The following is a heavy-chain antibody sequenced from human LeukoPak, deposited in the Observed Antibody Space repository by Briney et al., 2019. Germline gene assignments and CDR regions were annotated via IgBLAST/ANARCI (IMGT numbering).Heavy chain of an antibody. J-gene: IGHJ6*02. CDR1: GYTFTSYG. CDR2: ISAYTGNT. CDR3: ARDGVPAAMHYYYGMDV. Sequence: ASVKVSCKASGYTFTSYGISWVRQAPGQGLEWMGWISAYTGNTNYAQKLQGRVTMTTDTSTSTAYMELRSLRSDGTAVYYCARDGVPAAMHYYYGMDVWGQGTTVTVSS. D-gene: IGHD2-2*01. V-gene: IGHV1-18*01.